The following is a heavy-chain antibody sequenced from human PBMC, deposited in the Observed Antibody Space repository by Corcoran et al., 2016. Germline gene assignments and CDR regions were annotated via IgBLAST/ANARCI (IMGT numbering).Heavy chain of an antibody. CDR3: ARDLGYDSLTGRQGWFDP. V-gene: IGHV1-69*01. J-gene: IGHJ5*02. CDR2: IIPIFGTA. CDR1: GGTFSSYA. D-gene: IGHD3-9*01. Sequence: QVQLVQSGAEVKKPGSSVKVSCKASGGTFSSYAISWVRQAPGQGLEWMGGIIPIFGTANYAQKFQGRVTITADESTSTAYMELSSLRSEDTAVYYCARDLGYDSLTGRQGWFDPWGQGSLVTDSS.